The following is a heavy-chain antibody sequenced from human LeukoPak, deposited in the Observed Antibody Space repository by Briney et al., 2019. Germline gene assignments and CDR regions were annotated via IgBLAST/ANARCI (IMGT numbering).Heavy chain of an antibody. V-gene: IGHV1-8*02. CDR1: GGTFSSYA. D-gene: IGHD7-27*01. Sequence: ASVKVSCKASGGTFSSYAISWVRQAPGQGLEWMGWMSPNSGDTGYAQKFQGRVTMTRDTSISTAFMELTSLKSEDTAVYYCVRGPPNWGFDFWGQGALVTVS. CDR2: MSPNSGDT. CDR3: VRGPPNWGFDF. J-gene: IGHJ4*02.